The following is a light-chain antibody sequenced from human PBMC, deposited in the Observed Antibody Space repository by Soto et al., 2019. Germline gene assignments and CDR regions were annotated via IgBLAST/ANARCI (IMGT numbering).Light chain of an antibody. CDR2: EAS. Sequence: DIQLTQSPSTLSASIGDRVTITCRASQSISSWLAWYQQKPGTAPKLLIYEASTLEGGVPSRFSGSRSGTEFTLTVSSLQPDDFATYYCQQYNDSFPYTFGQGTKLEIK. CDR3: QQYNDSFPYT. CDR1: QSISSW. V-gene: IGKV1-5*03. J-gene: IGKJ2*01.